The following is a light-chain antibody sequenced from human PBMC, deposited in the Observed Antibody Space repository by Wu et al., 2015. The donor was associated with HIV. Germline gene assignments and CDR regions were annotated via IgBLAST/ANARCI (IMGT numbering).Light chain of an antibody. CDR1: QSVNRNY. CDR2: GAY. CDR3: QQYGSSPRT. Sequence: ELVLTQSPGTLSLSPGERATLSCRASQSVNRNYLAWYQQKPGQAPRLVIYGAYSRATGFPDRFSGSGSGTDFTLTISRLEPEDFAVYYCQQYGSSPRTFGQGTKVEIK. V-gene: IGKV3-20*01. J-gene: IGKJ1*01.